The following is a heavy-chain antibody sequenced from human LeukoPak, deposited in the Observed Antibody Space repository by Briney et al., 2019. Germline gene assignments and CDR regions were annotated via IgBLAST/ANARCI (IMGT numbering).Heavy chain of an antibody. CDR3: ARAGYYDFWSGVALDYYYYGMDV. D-gene: IGHD3-3*01. CDR1: GFTFDDYA. J-gene: IGHJ6*02. V-gene: IGHV3-9*01. Sequence: GGSLRLSCAASGFTFDDYAMHWVRQAPGKGLEWVSGISWNSGSIGYADSVKGRFTISRDNAKNSLYLQMNSLRAEDTAVYYCARAGYYDFWSGVALDYYYYGMDVWGQGTTVTVSS. CDR2: ISWNSGSI.